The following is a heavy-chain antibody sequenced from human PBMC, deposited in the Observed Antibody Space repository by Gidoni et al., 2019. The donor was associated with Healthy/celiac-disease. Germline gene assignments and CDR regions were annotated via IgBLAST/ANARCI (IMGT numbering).Heavy chain of an antibody. CDR1: GYTFTGYY. CDR2: INPNSGGT. V-gene: IGHV1-2*02. Sequence: QVQLVQSGAEVKKPGASVKVSCKASGYTFTGYYMHWVRQAPGQGLEWMGWINPNSGGTNYAQKFQGRVTMTRDTSISTAYMELSRLRSDDTAVYYCARGATVTSYYYYYMDVWGKGTTVTVSS. CDR3: ARGATVTSYYYYYMDV. D-gene: IGHD4-4*01. J-gene: IGHJ6*03.